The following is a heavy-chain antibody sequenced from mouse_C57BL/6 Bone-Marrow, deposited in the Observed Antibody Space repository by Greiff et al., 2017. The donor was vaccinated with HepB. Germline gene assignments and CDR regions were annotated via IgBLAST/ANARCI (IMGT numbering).Heavy chain of an antibody. V-gene: IGHV5-4*03. J-gene: IGHJ1*03. CDR2: ISDGGSYT. CDR3: ARHYYGSRFGWYFDV. Sequence: DVMLVESGGGLVKPGGSLKLSCAASGFTFSSYAMSWVRQTPEKRLEWVATISDGGSYTYYPDNVKGRFTISRDNAKNNLYLQMSHLKSEDTAMYYCARHYYGSRFGWYFDVWGTGTTVTVSS. D-gene: IGHD1-1*01. CDR1: GFTFSSYA.